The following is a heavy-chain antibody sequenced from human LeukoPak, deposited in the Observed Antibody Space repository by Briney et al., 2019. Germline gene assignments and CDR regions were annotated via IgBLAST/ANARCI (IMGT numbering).Heavy chain of an antibody. CDR1: GFTFSTYS. D-gene: IGHD6-19*01. CDR3: AKDVVPDSGWDLDY. V-gene: IGHV3-23*01. J-gene: IGHJ4*02. Sequence: GSLRLSCAASGFTFSTYSMTWVRQGPGKGLEWVSSIYPSGDSTFYADSVKGRFTISRDNSKNTLYLQMSSLRTEDTAIYYCAKDVVPDSGWDLDYWGQGTLVTVSS. CDR2: IYPSGDST.